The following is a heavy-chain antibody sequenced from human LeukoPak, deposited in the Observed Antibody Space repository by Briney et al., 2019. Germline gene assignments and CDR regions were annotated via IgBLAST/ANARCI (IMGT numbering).Heavy chain of an antibody. CDR3: ASENCSGTSCSSFDY. CDR2: IFYSGTT. Sequence: SETLSLTCTVSGGSISSRSYYWGWIRQPPGKGLEWIGSIFYSGTTYYNPSLKSRVTISVDTSKNQFSLSLSSVTAADTAVYYCASENCSGTSCSSFDYWGQGTLVTVSS. J-gene: IGHJ4*02. V-gene: IGHV4-39*01. D-gene: IGHD2-2*01. CDR1: GGSISSRSYY.